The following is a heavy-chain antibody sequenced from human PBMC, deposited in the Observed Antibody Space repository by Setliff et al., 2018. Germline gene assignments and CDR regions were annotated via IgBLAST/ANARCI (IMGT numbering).Heavy chain of an antibody. J-gene: IGHJ6*03. CDR1: GYTFTNYA. CDR2: INTNTGNP. CDR3: ARGSRFGTIVYKGDYYMDV. D-gene: IGHD3-10*01. V-gene: IGHV7-4-1*02. Sequence: SVKVSCKASGYTFTNYAMTWMRQAPGQGLEYMGWINTNTGNPIYAQGFTGRFVFSLDTSVSTAYLQISSLKSEDTAVYYCARGSRFGTIVYKGDYYMDVWGKGTTVTVSS.